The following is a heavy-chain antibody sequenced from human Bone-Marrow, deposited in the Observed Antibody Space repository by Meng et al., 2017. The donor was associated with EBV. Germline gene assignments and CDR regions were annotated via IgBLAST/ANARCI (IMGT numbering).Heavy chain of an antibody. CDR3: ARDRYYDSSGYPSGYFDL. Sequence: EVQLVESGXGLIQPGGSLRLSCAAAGFTVSSNYMSWVRQAPGKGLEWVSVIYSGGSTYYADSVKGRFTISRDNSKNTLYLQMNSLRAEDTAVYYCARDRYYDSSGYPSGYFDLWGRGTLVTVSS. CDR1: GFTVSSNY. D-gene: IGHD3-22*01. J-gene: IGHJ2*01. CDR2: IYSGGST. V-gene: IGHV3-53*01.